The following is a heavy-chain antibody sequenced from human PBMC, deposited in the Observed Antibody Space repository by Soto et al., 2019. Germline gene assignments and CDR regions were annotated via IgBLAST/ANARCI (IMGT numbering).Heavy chain of an antibody. CDR1: GFTFSSYA. Sequence: GGSLRLSCAASGFTFSSYAMHWVRQAPGKGLEWVAVISYDGSNKYYADSVKGRFTISRDNSKNTLYLQMNSLRAEDTAVYYCARDDWPPSGSYYGGPTVGAFDIWGQGTMVTVSS. V-gene: IGHV3-30-3*01. D-gene: IGHD3-10*01. J-gene: IGHJ3*02. CDR3: ARDDWPPSGSYYGGPTVGAFDI. CDR2: ISYDGSNK.